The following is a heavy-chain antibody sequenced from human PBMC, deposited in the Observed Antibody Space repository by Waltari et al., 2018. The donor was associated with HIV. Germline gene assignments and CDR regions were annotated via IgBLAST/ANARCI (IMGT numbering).Heavy chain of an antibody. CDR1: GGSFNGFY. J-gene: IGHJ6*02. CDR3: ARGPSLRVFRGRTYFNSSLDV. V-gene: IGHV4-34*01. Sequence: SLTCLVSGGSFNGFYWTWVRHSPGKGLEWIGEIDQSGTTRFNPSLKRRITISLDTSRSHFALKLSPVTPADTAVYYCARGPSLRVFRGRTYFNSSLDVWGQGTTVIVSS. D-gene: IGHD1-7*01. CDR2: IDQSGTT.